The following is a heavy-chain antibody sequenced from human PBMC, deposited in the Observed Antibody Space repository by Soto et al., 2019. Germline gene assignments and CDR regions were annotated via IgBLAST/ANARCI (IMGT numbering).Heavy chain of an antibody. D-gene: IGHD5-18*01. V-gene: IGHV3-74*01. CDR1: GFTFSSYW. CDR3: ARVDTAMVTWLQPHRGGMDV. J-gene: IGHJ6*02. CDR2: INSDGSST. Sequence: GGSLRLSCAASGFTFSSYWMHWVRQAPGKGLVWVSRINSDGSSTSYADSVKGRFTISRDNAKNTLYLQMNSLRAEDTAVYYCARVDTAMVTWLQPHRGGMDVWGQGTTVTVSS.